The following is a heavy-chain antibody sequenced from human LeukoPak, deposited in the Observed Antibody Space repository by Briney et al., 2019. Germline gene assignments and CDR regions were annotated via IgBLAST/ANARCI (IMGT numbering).Heavy chain of an antibody. D-gene: IGHD3-10*01. V-gene: IGHV3-23*01. J-gene: IGHJ4*02. CDR1: GVTPSNYA. CDR3: ANRDVVVRVILVGFHKEAYYFDS. CDR2: ISGSIGGT. Sequence: GGSLRLSCAFPGVTPSNYAISWGRQAPREGLEWVAGISGSIGGTNNADSVKGRVTISRDTPKNTLCLQMNTLRPEDTALYFTANRDVVVRVILVGFHKEAYYFDSWGQGALVTVSS.